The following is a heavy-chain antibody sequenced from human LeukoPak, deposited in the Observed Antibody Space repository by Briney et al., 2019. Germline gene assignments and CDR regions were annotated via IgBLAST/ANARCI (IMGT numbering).Heavy chain of an antibody. CDR3: AGSRGAHYFDF. D-gene: IGHD3-10*01. CDR1: GFSFSNYW. Sequence: GGSLRLSCAASGFSFSNYWMHWVRQAPGKGLVWVSRINSDGSNTPYADSVRGRFTISRDDAKNTLYLEMSSLRGEDTAVYYCAGSRGAHYFDFWGQGTLVTVSS. CDR2: INSDGSNT. V-gene: IGHV3-74*03. J-gene: IGHJ4*02.